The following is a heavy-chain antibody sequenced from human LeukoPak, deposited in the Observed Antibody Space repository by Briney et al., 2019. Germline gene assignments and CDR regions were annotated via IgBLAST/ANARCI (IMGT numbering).Heavy chain of an antibody. CDR2: IIPILGIA. Sequence: GSSVKVSCKASGGTFSSYTISWVRQAPGQGLEWMGRIIPILGIANYAQKFQGRVTITADKSTSTAYMELSSLRSEDTAVYYCATDWLVGATYAFDIWGQGTMVTVSS. V-gene: IGHV1-69*04. D-gene: IGHD1-26*01. CDR3: ATDWLVGATYAFDI. CDR1: GGTFSSYT. J-gene: IGHJ3*02.